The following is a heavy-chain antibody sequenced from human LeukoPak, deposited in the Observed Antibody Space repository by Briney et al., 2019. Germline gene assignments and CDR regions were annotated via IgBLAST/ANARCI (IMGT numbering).Heavy chain of an antibody. CDR3: ARVWVNTMVRGVIPEVGMDV. CDR2: INYSGST. J-gene: IGHJ6*02. CDR1: GGSITNSY. D-gene: IGHD3-10*01. V-gene: IGHV4-59*01. Sequence: KTSETLPLTCTVSGGSITNSYWNWIRQSPEKGLEWIGYINYSGSTNYNPSLKSRVTISVDTSKNQFSLKLSSVTAADTAVYYCARVWVNTMVRGVIPEVGMDVWGQGTTVTVSS.